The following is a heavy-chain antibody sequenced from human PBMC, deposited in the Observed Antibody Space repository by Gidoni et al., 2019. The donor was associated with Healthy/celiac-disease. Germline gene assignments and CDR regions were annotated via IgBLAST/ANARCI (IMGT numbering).Heavy chain of an antibody. CDR1: GFTFSSYA. J-gene: IGHJ4*02. D-gene: IGHD3-16*01. CDR3: AKAHIMITFGGVVDY. V-gene: IGHV3-23*01. CDR2: IRGSGGST. Sequence: EVQLLASGGGLVQPGGSLRLSCAASGFTFSSYAMSWVRQAPGKGLEWVSDIRGSGGSTYYADSVKGRFTISRDNSKNTLYLQMNILRAEDTAVYYCAKAHIMITFGGVVDYWGQGTLVTVSS.